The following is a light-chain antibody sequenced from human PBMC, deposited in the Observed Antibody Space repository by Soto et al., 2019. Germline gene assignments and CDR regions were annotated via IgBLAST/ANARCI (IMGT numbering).Light chain of an antibody. CDR3: QQLNSYPIAT. CDR2: AAS. CDR1: QDISNF. Sequence: DIQLTQSPSFLSASVGDRVTITCRASQDISNFLAWYQQKPGKAPELLIYAASTLQSGVPSRFSGSGSGREFTLTISSLQPEDFATYHCQQLNSYPIATFSGGTKVEIK. J-gene: IGKJ4*01. V-gene: IGKV1-9*01.